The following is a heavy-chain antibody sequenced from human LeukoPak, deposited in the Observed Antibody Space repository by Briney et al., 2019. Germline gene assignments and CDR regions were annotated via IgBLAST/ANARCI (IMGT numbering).Heavy chain of an antibody. CDR2: IYYSGST. CDR1: GGSIRSYY. V-gene: IGHV4-59*01. CDR3: ARDGLRADAFDI. Sequence: PSETLSLTCTVSGGSIRSYYWSWIRQPPGKGLEWIGYIYYSGSTNYNPSLKSRVTISVDTSKNQFSLKLSSVTAADTAVYYCARDGLRADAFDIWGQGTMVTVSS. J-gene: IGHJ3*02.